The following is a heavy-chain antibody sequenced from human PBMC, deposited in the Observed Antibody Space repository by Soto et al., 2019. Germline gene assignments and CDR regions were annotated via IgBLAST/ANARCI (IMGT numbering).Heavy chain of an antibody. CDR1: GFTFSNYA. V-gene: IGHV3-23*01. CDR3: ARLPYSYVSLYFFDF. CDR2: ISDRGGST. J-gene: IGHJ4*02. Sequence: PGGSLRLSWAASGFTFSNYAVSWVRQSPGRGLEWVASISDRGGSTKYADSVNGRFTISRDNSRNTLFLQMDTLRAEDTAVYYCARLPYSYVSLYFFDFRGQGTLVTVSS. D-gene: IGHD5-18*01.